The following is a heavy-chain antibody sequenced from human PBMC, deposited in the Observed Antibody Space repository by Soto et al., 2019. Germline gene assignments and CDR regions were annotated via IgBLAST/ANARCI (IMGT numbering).Heavy chain of an antibody. V-gene: IGHV3-7*05. Sequence: EVQLEESGGDWVQPGGSLRLSCAASGFTLSAYWMTWVRQAPGKGLEWVANINRDGSKKSYLDSVRGRFTISRDNVGNSLYLQMDSLRADDTALYYCARDVSPGSSSVYLDAFDIWGQGTMVTVSS. CDR2: INRDGSKK. CDR1: GFTLSAYW. J-gene: IGHJ3*02. CDR3: ARDVSPGSSSVYLDAFDI. D-gene: IGHD6-13*01.